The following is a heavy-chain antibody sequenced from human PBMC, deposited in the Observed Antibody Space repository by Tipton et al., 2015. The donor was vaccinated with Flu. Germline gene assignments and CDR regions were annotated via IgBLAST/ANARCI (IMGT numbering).Heavy chain of an antibody. Sequence: TLSLICTVSGGSISSSNYYWGWIRQPPGKGLEWIGSMYSSGTTYYNPSLKSRVAISLDTSNNQFSLKLSLVTAADTAVYYCARRHFSFDIWGQGTMVTVSS. D-gene: IGHD2/OR15-2a*01. CDR2: MYSSGTT. J-gene: IGHJ3*02. CDR3: ARRHFSFDI. V-gene: IGHV4-39*07. CDR1: GGSISSSNYY.